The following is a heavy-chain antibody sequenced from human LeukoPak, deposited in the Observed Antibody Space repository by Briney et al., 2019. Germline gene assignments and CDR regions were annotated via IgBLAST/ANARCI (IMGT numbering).Heavy chain of an antibody. V-gene: IGHV4-59*08. CDR3: ARSSSEEDYGGNFDY. Sequence: SETLSLTCTVSGGSISSYYWSWIRQPPGKGLEWIGYIYYSGSTYYNPSLKSRLTISVDTPKNQFSLKLSSVTAADTAVYYCARSSSEEDYGGNFDYWGQGTLVTVSS. D-gene: IGHD4-23*01. J-gene: IGHJ4*02. CDR1: GGSISSYY. CDR2: IYYSGST.